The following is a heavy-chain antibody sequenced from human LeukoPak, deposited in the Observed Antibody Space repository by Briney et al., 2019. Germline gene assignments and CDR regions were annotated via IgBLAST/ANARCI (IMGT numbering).Heavy chain of an antibody. CDR1: GYTFTNFD. Sequence: ASVKVSCKASGYTFTNFDINWVRQASGQGLEWVGWMTPNNGNAGFAQKLQGRVTLTRDTSISTVFMELSSLKSEDTAIYYCTRGDYWGQGTPVTVSS. CDR3: TRGDY. CDR2: MTPNNGNA. J-gene: IGHJ4*02. V-gene: IGHV1-8*01.